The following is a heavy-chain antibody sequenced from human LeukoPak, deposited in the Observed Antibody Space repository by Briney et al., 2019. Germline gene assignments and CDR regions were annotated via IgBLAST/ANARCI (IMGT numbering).Heavy chain of an antibody. CDR2: ISSSSSTI. CDR1: GFTFSSYS. CDR3: ARDPGTIFGEIGFDY. J-gene: IGHJ4*02. V-gene: IGHV3-48*02. Sequence: PGGSLRLSCAASGFTFSSYSMNWVRQAPGKGLEWVSYISSSSSTIYYADSVKGRFTISRDNAKNSLYLQMNSLRDEDTAVYYCARDPGTIFGEIGFDYWGQGTLVTVSS. D-gene: IGHD3-3*01.